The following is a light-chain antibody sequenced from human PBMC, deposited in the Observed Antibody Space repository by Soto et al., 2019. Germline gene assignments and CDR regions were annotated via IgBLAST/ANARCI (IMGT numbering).Light chain of an antibody. V-gene: IGKV1-9*01. CDR2: YAS. J-gene: IGKJ2*01. Sequence: DIQLTQSPSFLSASVGDRVTITCRASKAIASLLAWYQQKPGEAPKLLIYYASTLQSGVPYRFRGSRSGPEYTLTISRLQPEDFGTYCCQQLNSYTDTCALGTKLES. CDR1: KAIASL. CDR3: QQLNSYTDT.